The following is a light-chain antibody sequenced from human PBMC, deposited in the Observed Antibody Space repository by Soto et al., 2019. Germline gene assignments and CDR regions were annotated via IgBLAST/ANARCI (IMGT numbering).Light chain of an antibody. CDR2: SNS. CDR1: SSNIGGNT. Sequence: QSVLTQPPSASGTPGQRVTISCSGSSSNIGGNTVNWYQKVPGAAPKLIIFSNSQRPSGVPDRYSGSKSGTSASLAIGGLQSEDEADYYCSTWDDSLNGPLFGVGTKLTVL. CDR3: STWDDSLNGPL. V-gene: IGLV1-44*01. J-gene: IGLJ2*01.